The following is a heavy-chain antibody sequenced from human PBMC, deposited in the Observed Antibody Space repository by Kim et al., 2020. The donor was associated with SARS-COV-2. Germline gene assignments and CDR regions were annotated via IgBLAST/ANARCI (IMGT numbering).Heavy chain of an antibody. V-gene: IGHV3-23*03. D-gene: IGHD6-19*01. CDR3: AKFRGGSYGDFFDY. J-gene: IGHJ4*02. Sequence: YADSVKGRFTISRDNSRNMLYLQLNSLRAEDTAIYYCAKFRGGSYGDFFDYWGQGTLIAVSS.